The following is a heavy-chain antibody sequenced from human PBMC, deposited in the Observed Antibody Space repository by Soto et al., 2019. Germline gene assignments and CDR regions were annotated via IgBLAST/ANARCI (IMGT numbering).Heavy chain of an antibody. CDR2: INSDESST. CDR3: AREGDGTTGYYQDY. Sequence: EVPLVESGGGLVQPGGSLRLSCVASGFTFSNYYMHWVRQGPGKGLVWVSRINSDESSTSYADSVKGRFTISRDNAKNTLYLQMNSLRAEDTAVYYCAREGDGTTGYYQDYWGHGTLVTVSS. J-gene: IGHJ4*01. CDR1: GFTFSNYY. V-gene: IGHV3-74*01. D-gene: IGHD3-22*01.